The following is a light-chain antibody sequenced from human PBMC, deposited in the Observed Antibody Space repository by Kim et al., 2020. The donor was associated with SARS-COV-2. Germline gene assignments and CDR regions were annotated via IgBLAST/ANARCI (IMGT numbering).Light chain of an antibody. CDR2: GAS. CDR3: QQYNNWRFT. CDR1: RSVSSN. Sequence: VCPRDRPPLSSRASRSVSSNLAWYQQKPGQAPRLVIYGASTRATGIPARFSGSGSGTEFTLTISSLQSEDFAVYYCQQYNNWRFTFGPGTKVDIK. V-gene: IGKV3-15*01. J-gene: IGKJ3*01.